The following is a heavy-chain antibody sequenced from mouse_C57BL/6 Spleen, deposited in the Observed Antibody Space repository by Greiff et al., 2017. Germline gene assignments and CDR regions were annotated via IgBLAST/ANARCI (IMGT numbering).Heavy chain of an antibody. V-gene: IGHV1-80*01. CDR3: ARDDYGSSYGYFEG. Sequence: QVQLQQSGAELVKPGASVKISCKASGYAFSSYWMNWVKQRPGKGLEWIGQIYPGDGDTNYNGKFKGKATLTADKSSSTAYMQLSSLTSEDSAVYFCARDDYGSSYGYFEGRGTGTTVTVAS. CDR1: GYAFSSYW. D-gene: IGHD1-1*01. J-gene: IGHJ1*03. CDR2: IYPGDGDT.